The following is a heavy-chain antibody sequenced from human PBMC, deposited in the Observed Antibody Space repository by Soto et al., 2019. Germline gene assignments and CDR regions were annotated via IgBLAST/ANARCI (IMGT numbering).Heavy chain of an antibody. CDR3: ARADGWTYAPNWFDP. CDR2: IIPIFGTA. CDR1: GGTFSSYA. Sequence: SVKVSCKASGGTFSSYAISWVRQAPGQGLEWMGGIIPIFGTANYAQKFQGRVTITADESTSTAYMELSSLRSEDTAVYYCARADGWTYAPNWFDPWGQGTLVTVSS. J-gene: IGHJ5*02. V-gene: IGHV1-69*13. D-gene: IGHD4-17*01.